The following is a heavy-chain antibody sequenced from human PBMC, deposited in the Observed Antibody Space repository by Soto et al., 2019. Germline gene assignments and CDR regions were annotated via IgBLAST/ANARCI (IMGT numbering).Heavy chain of an antibody. Sequence: GGSLRLSCAASGFTFSNAWMNWVRQAPGKGLEWVGRIKSKTDGGTTDYAAPVKGRFTISRDDSKNTLYLQMNSLKTEDTAVYYCTTARITMVRGMGYYYYGMDVWGQGTTVTVSS. CDR2: IKSKTDGGTT. J-gene: IGHJ6*02. CDR3: TTARITMVRGMGYYYYGMDV. CDR1: GFTFSNAW. D-gene: IGHD3-10*01. V-gene: IGHV3-15*07.